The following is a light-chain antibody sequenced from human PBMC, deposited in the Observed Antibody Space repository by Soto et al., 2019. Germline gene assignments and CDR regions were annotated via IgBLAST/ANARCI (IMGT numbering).Light chain of an antibody. J-gene: IGKJ3*01. CDR2: GAS. V-gene: IGKV3-20*01. CDR1: QSVSSSY. Sequence: EIVLTQSPGTLSLSPGERATLSCRASQSVSSSYLAWYQQKPGQAPRLLIYGASSRATGIPDRFSGSGSGTDFPLTISRLEPEDFAVYYWQQYGSSPVTFGPGTKVDIK. CDR3: QQYGSSPVT.